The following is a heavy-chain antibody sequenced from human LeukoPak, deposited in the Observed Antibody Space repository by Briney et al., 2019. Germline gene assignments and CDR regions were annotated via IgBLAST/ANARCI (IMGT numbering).Heavy chain of an antibody. J-gene: IGHJ4*02. Sequence: GGSLRLSCAASGFTFSSYSMNWVRQAPGKGLEWVSSISSSSSYIYYADSVKGRFTISRDNAKNSLYLQMNSLRAEDTAVYYCARGNYDYVWGSYRYTDPTFDYWGQGTLVTVSS. CDR3: ARGNYDYVWGSYRYTDPTFDY. V-gene: IGHV3-21*01. D-gene: IGHD3-16*02. CDR1: GFTFSSYS. CDR2: ISSSSSYI.